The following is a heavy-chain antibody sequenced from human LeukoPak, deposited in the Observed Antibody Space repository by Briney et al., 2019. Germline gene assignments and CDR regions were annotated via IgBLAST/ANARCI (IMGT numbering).Heavy chain of an antibody. D-gene: IGHD1-26*01. V-gene: IGHV4-4*02. CDR2: IYHSGTT. J-gene: IGHJ4*02. CDR3: ASQNPWGGSYWPPYYFDY. CDR1: GGSISNNNW. Sequence: SGTLSLTCSVSGGSISNNNWWSWVRQSPGKGLEWIGNIYHSGTTHYNPSLKSRATISVDKSKNQFSLKLNSVTAADTAVYYCASQNPWGGSYWPPYYFDYWGQGTLVTVSS.